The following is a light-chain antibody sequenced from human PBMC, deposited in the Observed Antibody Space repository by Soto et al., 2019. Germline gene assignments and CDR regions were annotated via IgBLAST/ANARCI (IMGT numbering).Light chain of an antibody. CDR3: HHSNSWTYT. CDR2: DAS. V-gene: IGKV3-15*01. Sequence: EIVMTQSPDTLSVSPGERATLSCGASQSVSSNLAWYQKKPGQDPRIVMYDASTRAPGFPARFSGIVSGTEFNLTLCRLQSEDCAVYDGHHSNSWTYTVCPLTKLEIK. J-gene: IGKJ2*01. CDR1: QSVSSN.